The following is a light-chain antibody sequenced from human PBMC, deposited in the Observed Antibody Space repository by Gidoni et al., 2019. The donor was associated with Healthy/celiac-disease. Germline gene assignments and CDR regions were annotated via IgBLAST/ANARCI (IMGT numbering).Light chain of an antibody. CDR2: DVS. CDR3: SSYTRSSTVV. J-gene: IGLJ2*01. CDR1: SSDVGGYNY. V-gene: IGLV2-14*03. Sequence: QSALTQPASVAGSPGKSITISCTGTSSDVGGYNYVSWYQQHPGNAPKLMIYDVSNRPSGVSDRFSGSKSGNTASLTISGLQAEDEADYYCSSYTRSSTVVFGGGTKLTVL.